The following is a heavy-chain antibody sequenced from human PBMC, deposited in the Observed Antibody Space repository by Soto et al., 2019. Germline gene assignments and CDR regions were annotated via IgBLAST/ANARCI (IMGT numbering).Heavy chain of an antibody. D-gene: IGHD6-19*01. CDR2: ISAYNGNT. J-gene: IGHJ4*02. V-gene: IGHV1-18*01. Sequence: QVQLVQSGAEVKKPGASVKVSCKASGYTFTSYGISWVRQAPGQGLEWMGWISAYNGNTNHAQKLQGRVTMPTDTSTSTAYMGLRSLRSDDTAVYYCLTEGRYSSGWANWGQGTLVTVSS. CDR3: LTEGRYSSGWAN. CDR1: GYTFTSYG.